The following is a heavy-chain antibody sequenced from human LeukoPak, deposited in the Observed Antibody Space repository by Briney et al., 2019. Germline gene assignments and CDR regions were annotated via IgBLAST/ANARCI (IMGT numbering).Heavy chain of an antibody. CDR1: GFTFSSYS. V-gene: IGHV3-48*01. D-gene: IGHD2-2*01. CDR3: AKDLRLCSSTSCYEVY. Sequence: PGGSLRLSCADSGFTFSSYSMNWVRQAPGKGLEGVSYISSSSSTIYYADSVKGRSTISGENSKKRLYMQMNSLRAEDTAVYYCAKDLRLCSSTSCYEVYWGQGTLVTVSS. CDR2: ISSSSSTI. J-gene: IGHJ4*02.